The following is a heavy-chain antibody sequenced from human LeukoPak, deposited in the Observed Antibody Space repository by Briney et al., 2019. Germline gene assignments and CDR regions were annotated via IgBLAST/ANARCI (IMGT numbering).Heavy chain of an antibody. CDR2: LIHGGST. CDR3: ARGAHGGMTTVIPTSWYFDF. V-gene: IGHV4-34*01. D-gene: IGHD4-17*01. J-gene: IGHJ2*01. Sequence: SETLSHTSVQPGGSFRGYHWCASCPPPRKGRERMGQLIHGGSTNYNPCRKSRVTKSVDASKRQISLKQSSVTAEDPAVYYSARGAHGGMTTVIPTSWYFDFWGRGTLVTVSS. CDR1: GGSFRGYH.